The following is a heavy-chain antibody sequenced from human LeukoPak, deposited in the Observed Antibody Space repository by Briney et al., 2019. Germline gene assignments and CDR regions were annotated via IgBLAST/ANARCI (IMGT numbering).Heavy chain of an antibody. V-gene: IGHV4-4*02. J-gene: IGHJ6*02. Sequence: SETLSLTCAVSGGSIISSNWWSWVRQPPGKGLEWIGEIYHSGSTNYNPSLKSRVTISVDKSKNQFSLKLSSVTAADTAVYYCARDDSSSWYNYYYGMDVWGQGTLVTVSS. CDR3: ARDDSSSWYNYYYGMDV. D-gene: IGHD6-13*01. CDR2: IYHSGST. CDR1: GGSIISSNW.